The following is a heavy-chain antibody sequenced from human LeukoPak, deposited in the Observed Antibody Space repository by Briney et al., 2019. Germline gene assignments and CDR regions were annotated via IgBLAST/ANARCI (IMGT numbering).Heavy chain of an antibody. J-gene: IGHJ3*02. CDR1: GYTFTGYY. Sequence: GASVKVSCKASGYTFTGYYLHWVRQAPGQGLEWMGWINPNSGGTSYAQKFQGRVTMTRDMSTSTVYMELSSLRSEDTAVYYCARDLESGSYDAFDIWGQGTMVTVSS. CDR2: INPNSGGT. D-gene: IGHD3-22*01. V-gene: IGHV1-2*02. CDR3: ARDLESGSYDAFDI.